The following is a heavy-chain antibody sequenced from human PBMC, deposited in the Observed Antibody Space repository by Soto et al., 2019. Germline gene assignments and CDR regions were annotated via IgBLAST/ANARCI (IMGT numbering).Heavy chain of an antibody. CDR1: GFTFSSYG. J-gene: IGHJ4*02. D-gene: IGHD3-22*01. CDR2: ISYDGSNK. V-gene: IGHV3-30*03. CDR3: ARMDFTYYYDSSGPIDY. Sequence: GGSLRLSCAASGFTFSSYGMHWVRQAPGKGLEWVAVISYDGSNKYYADSVKGRFTISRDNSKNTLYLQMNSLRAEDTAVYYCARMDFTYYYDSSGPIDYWGQGTLVTVSS.